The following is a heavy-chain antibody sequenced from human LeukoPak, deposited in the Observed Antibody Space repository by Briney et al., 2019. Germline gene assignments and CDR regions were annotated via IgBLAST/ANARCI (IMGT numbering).Heavy chain of an antibody. Sequence: ASVKVSCKVSGYTLSELSMHWVRQAPGKGLEWMGGFDPEDGETIYAQKFQGRVTMTEDTSTDTAYMELSSLGSEDTAVYYCATGCSGGSCYSLFDYWGQGTLVTVSS. V-gene: IGHV1-24*01. CDR3: ATGCSGGSCYSLFDY. CDR2: FDPEDGET. CDR1: GYTLSELS. D-gene: IGHD2-15*01. J-gene: IGHJ4*02.